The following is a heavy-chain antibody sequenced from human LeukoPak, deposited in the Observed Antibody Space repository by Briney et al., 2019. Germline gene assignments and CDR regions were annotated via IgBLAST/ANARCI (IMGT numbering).Heavy chain of an antibody. D-gene: IGHD4-17*01. CDR3: ARGNTGRTVTYYFDS. V-gene: IGHV3-53*01. CDR1: GFTFSSNY. CDR2: IFSGGST. J-gene: IGHJ4*02. Sequence: GGSLRLSCAASGFTFSSNYMSWVRQAPGKGLEWVSVIFSGGSTYYADSVKGRFTISRDNSKNTLYLRMNILRAEDTAVYYCARGNTGRTVTYYFDSWGQGTLVTVSS.